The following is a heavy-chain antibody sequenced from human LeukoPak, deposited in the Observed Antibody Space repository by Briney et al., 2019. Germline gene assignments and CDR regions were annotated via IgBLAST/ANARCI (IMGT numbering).Heavy chain of an antibody. CDR2: IYYSGST. CDR1: GGSIRSSSYY. D-gene: IGHD2-2*02. J-gene: IGHJ3*02. V-gene: IGHV4-39*07. Sequence: SETLSLTCTVSGGSIRSSSYYWGWIRQPPGKGLEWIGSIYYSGSTYYNPSLKSRVTISVDTSKNQFSLKLSSVTAADTAVYYCASSCSSTSCYTGGDAFDIWGQGTMVTVSS. CDR3: ASSCSSTSCYTGGDAFDI.